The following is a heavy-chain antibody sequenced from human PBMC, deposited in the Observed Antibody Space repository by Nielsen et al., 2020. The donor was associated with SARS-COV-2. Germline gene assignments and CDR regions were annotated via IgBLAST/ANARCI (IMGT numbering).Heavy chain of an antibody. CDR3: ARDGDHGASDL. CDR1: AFIFSDYG. CDR2: ISYDGTKK. V-gene: IGHV3-30-3*01. J-gene: IGHJ2*01. Sequence: GESLKISYAASAFIFSDYGMHWVRQAPGKGLEWVAIISYDGTKKYYAESVKGRVLTSRDNSNSTLYLEMNSLRAEDTAVYYCARDGDHGASDLWGRGTLVSVSS. D-gene: IGHD4-17*01.